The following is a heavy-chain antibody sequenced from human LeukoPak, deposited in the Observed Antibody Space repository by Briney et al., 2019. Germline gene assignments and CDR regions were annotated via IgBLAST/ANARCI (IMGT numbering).Heavy chain of an antibody. D-gene: IGHD6-13*01. CDR2: IYYSGST. J-gene: IGHJ4*02. CDR1: GGSFSGYY. Sequence: SETLSLTCAVYGGSFSGYYWSWIRQPPGKGLEWIGYIYYSGSTNYNPSLESRVTISVDTSKNQFSLKLSSVTAADTAVYYCARADRYSSSWYPNFDYWGQGTLVTVSS. CDR3: ARADRYSSSWYPNFDY. V-gene: IGHV4-59*01.